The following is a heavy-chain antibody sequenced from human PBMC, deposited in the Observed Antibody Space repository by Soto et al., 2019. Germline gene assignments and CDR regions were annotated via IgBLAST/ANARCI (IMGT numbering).Heavy chain of an antibody. D-gene: IGHD5-12*01. CDR1: GFTFSSYA. CDR3: ARGLSGYDGLANNWFEH. V-gene: IGHV3-30*01. Sequence: GGSLRLSCAASGFTFSSYAMHWVRQAPGKGLEWVAVISYDGSNKYYEDSVKGGFTISRDNSKNTLYLQKNRLRAEDRAVYDCARGLSGYDGLANNWFEHWGQGTMVTVSS. J-gene: IGHJ5*02. CDR2: ISYDGSNK.